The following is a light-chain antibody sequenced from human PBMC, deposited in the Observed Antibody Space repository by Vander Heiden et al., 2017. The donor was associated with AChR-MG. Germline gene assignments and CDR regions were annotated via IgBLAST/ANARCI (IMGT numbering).Light chain of an antibody. Sequence: DSVLTQSPATLSLSPGERATLACGASQSVSNSYLAWYQQKPGLAPRLLIFDASSRATGIPDRFSGSGSGTDFTLTISRLEPEDFAVYYCQHYGTSVFTFGPGTKVDIK. CDR1: QSVSNSY. V-gene: IGKV3D-20*01. CDR3: QHYGTSVFT. J-gene: IGKJ3*01. CDR2: DAS.